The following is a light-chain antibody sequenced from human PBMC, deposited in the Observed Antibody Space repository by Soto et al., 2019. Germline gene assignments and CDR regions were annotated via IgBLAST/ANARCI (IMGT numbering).Light chain of an antibody. CDR1: HSISNY. CDR3: QQRGNWPLT. J-gene: IGKJ5*01. V-gene: IGKV3-11*01. Sequence: EIVLTQSPATLSLSPRERATLSCRASHSISNYLAWYQQKPGQAPRFLIYDASNRATGIPARFSGSGSGTDFTLTISSLEPEDFAVYYCQQRGNWPLTFGQGTRLEIK. CDR2: DAS.